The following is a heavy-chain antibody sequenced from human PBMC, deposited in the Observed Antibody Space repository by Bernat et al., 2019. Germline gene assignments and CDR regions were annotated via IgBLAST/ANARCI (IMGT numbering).Heavy chain of an antibody. D-gene: IGHD2-21*02. V-gene: IGHV3-30*18. CDR1: GFTFSSYG. Sequence: QVQLVESGGGVVQPGRSPRLSCAASGFTFSSYGMRWVRQAPGKGLEWVAVILYDGSNKYYADSVKGRFTISRDNSKNTLYLQMNSLRAEDTAVYYCAKDVNTYCSGDCPPHYWGQGTLVTVSS. CDR2: ILYDGSNK. J-gene: IGHJ4*02. CDR3: AKDVNTYCSGDCPPHY.